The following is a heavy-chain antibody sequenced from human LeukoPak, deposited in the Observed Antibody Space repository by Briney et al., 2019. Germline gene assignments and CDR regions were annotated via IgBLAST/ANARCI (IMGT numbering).Heavy chain of an antibody. Sequence: PGGSLRLSCAASGFTFSSYGMHWVRQAPGKGLEWVAVISYDGSHKYSADSVKGRFTISRDNSKNTLYLQMNSLRTEDTAVYYCLRDWYGSGSYWQIRESYFDYWGQGTLVTVSS. CDR2: ISYDGSHK. D-gene: IGHD3-10*01. CDR1: GFTFSSYG. CDR3: LRDWYGSGSYWQIRESYFDY. J-gene: IGHJ4*02. V-gene: IGHV3-30*03.